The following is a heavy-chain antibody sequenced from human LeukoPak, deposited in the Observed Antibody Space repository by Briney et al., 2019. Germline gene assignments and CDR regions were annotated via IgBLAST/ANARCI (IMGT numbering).Heavy chain of an antibody. Sequence: GGSLRLSCAASGFTFSSYSMNWVRQAPGKGLEWVSSISSSSYIYYADSVKGRFTISRDNAKNSLYLQMNSLRAEDTAVYYCARGARGYGSGSHKFAYWGQGTLVTVSS. V-gene: IGHV3-21*01. CDR1: GFTFSSYS. CDR3: ARGARGYGSGSHKFAY. J-gene: IGHJ4*02. D-gene: IGHD3-10*01. CDR2: ISSSSYI.